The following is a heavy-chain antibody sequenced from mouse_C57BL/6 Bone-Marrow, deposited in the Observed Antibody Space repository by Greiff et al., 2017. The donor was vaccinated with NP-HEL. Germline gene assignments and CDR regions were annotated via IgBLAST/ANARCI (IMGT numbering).Heavy chain of an antibody. CDR3: ARRGGYYGSSFDY. J-gene: IGHJ2*01. D-gene: IGHD1-1*01. V-gene: IGHV2-2*01. Sequence: VKLVESGPGLVQPSQSLSITCTVSGFSLTSYGVHWVRQSPGKGLEWLGVLWSGGSTDYNAAFISRLSISKDNSKSQVFFKMNSLQADDTAIYYCARRGGYYGSSFDYWGQGTTLTVSS. CDR2: LWSGGST. CDR1: GFSLTSYG.